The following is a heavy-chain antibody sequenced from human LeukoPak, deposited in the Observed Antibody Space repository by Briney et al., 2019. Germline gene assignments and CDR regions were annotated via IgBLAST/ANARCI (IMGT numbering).Heavy chain of an antibody. CDR2: ISGSGGST. CDR1: GFTFSSYG. CDR3: AKDRNTMVRGAHWFDP. V-gene: IGHV3-23*01. Sequence: PGGSLRLSCAAPGFTFSSYGMSWVRQAPGKGLEWVSAISGSGGSTYYADSVKGRFTISRDNSKNTLYLQMNSLRAKDTAVYYCAKDRNTMVRGAHWFDPWGQGTLVTVSS. J-gene: IGHJ5*02. D-gene: IGHD3-10*01.